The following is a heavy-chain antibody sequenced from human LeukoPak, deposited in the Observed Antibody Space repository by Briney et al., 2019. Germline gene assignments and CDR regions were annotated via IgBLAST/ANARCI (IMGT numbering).Heavy chain of an antibody. Sequence: GRSLRLSCAASGFTFDDYAMHWVRQAPGKGLEWVSGISWNSGSIGYADSVKGRFTISRDNAKNSLYLQMNSLRAEDTALYYWGKDIGAGGGGGFDYWGQGTLVTVSS. CDR3: GKDIGAGGGGGFDY. CDR2: ISWNSGSI. V-gene: IGHV3-9*01. J-gene: IGHJ4*02. D-gene: IGHD6-13*01. CDR1: GFTFDDYA.